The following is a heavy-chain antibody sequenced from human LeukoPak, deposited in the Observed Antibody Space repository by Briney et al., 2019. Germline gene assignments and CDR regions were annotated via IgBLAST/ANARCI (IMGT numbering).Heavy chain of an antibody. Sequence: GRSLRLSCAASGFTFSSYSMNWVRQAPGKGLEWVSYIRSSSSYIYYADSVKGRFTISRDNAKNSLYLQMNSLRAEDTAVYYCARDGYNSGGYWFEPWGQGTLVTVSS. V-gene: IGHV3-21*06. CDR2: IRSSSSYI. D-gene: IGHD5-24*01. CDR3: ARDGYNSGGYWFEP. J-gene: IGHJ5*02. CDR1: GFTFSSYS.